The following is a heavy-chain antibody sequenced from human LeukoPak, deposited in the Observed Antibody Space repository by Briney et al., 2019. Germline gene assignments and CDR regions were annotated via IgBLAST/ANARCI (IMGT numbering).Heavy chain of an antibody. J-gene: IGHJ4*02. Sequence: GGSLRLSCAVSGFTFDDYAMYWVRQAPGKGLEWVSSISWNSGSIAYADSVKGRFTISRDNAKNSLYLQMNSLRAEDTALYYCAKGYCSSTSCLWIYWGQGTLVTVSS. CDR1: GFTFDDYA. CDR3: AKGYCSSTSCLWIY. V-gene: IGHV3-9*01. D-gene: IGHD2-2*01. CDR2: ISWNSGSI.